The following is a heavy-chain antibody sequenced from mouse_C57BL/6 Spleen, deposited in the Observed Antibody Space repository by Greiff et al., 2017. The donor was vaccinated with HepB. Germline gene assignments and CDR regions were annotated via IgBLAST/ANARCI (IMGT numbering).Heavy chain of an antibody. CDR2: ISDGGSYT. J-gene: IGHJ4*01. Sequence: EVKLVESGGGLVKPGGSLKLSCAASGFTFSSYAMSWVRQTPKKRLEWVATISDGGSYTYYPDNVKGRFTISRDNAKNNLYLQMSHLKSEDKAMYYCARVSELGRNDMDYWGQGTSVTVSS. D-gene: IGHD4-1*01. CDR1: GFTFSSYA. CDR3: ARVSELGRNDMDY. V-gene: IGHV5-4*03.